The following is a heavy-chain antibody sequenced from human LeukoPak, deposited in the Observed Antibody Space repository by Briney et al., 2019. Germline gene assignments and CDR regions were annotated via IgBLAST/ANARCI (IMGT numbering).Heavy chain of an antibody. CDR2: IYYSGGT. J-gene: IGHJ4*02. D-gene: IGHD2-21*01. V-gene: IGHV4-59*01. CDR1: GGSISGDY. CDR3: ARLQGDSTAVFDY. Sequence: SETLSLTCTVSGGSISGDYWSWIRQPPGKGLEWVAYIYYSGGTNYNPSLKSRVTISVDTSKNQFSLRLTSVTAADTAVCYCARLQGDSTAVFDYWGRGTLVSVSS.